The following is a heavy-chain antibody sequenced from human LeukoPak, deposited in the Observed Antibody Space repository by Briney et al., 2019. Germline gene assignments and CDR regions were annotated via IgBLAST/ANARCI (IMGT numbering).Heavy chain of an antibody. V-gene: IGHV4-38-2*02. D-gene: IGHD3-10*01. CDR1: GYSISSGYY. J-gene: IGHJ4*02. Sequence: SETLSLTCTVSGYSISSGYYWGWIRQPPGKGLEWIGSMFHSGSTYYNPSLKSRVTMSVDTSKNQFSLKLSSVTAADTAVYYFAKVGLPYYYGSGSYYKVTAIDYWGQGTLVTVSS. CDR3: AKVGLPYYYGSGSYYKVTAIDY. CDR2: MFHSGST.